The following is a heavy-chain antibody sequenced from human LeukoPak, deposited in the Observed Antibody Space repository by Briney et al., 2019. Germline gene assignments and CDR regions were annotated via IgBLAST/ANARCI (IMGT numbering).Heavy chain of an antibody. CDR1: GSTVSSYF. CDR3: AKDAAADYYYFDY. J-gene: IGHJ4*02. V-gene: IGHV3-23*01. CDR2: VSGSGGST. Sequence: QAGGSLRLSCAASGSTVSSYFMSWVRQAPGKGLEWVSAVSGSGGSTYYADSVKGRFTISRDNSKNTLYLQMNSLRAEDTAVYYCAKDAAADYYYFDYWGQGTLVPVSS. D-gene: IGHD6-13*01.